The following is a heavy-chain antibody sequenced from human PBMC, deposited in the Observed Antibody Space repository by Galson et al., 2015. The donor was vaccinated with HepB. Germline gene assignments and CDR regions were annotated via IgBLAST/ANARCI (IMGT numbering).Heavy chain of an antibody. CDR2: INVGNGNT. CDR3: ARSGRFGIAAADHGLY. Sequence: SVKVSCKASGYTFTMYAMHWVRQAPGQRPEWTGWINVGNGNTKYSQKFQGRVTITRDTSASTAYMELGSLKSEDTAVYYCARSGRFGIAAADHGLYWGQGTLVTVSS. D-gene: IGHD6-13*01. V-gene: IGHV1-3*01. J-gene: IGHJ4*02. CDR1: GYTFTMYA.